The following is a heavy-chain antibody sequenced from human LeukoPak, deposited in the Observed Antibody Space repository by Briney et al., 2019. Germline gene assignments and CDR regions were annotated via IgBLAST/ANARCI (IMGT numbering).Heavy chain of an antibody. J-gene: IGHJ4*02. D-gene: IGHD6-19*01. CDR3: AKDGVWQSYYFDY. Sequence: GESLRLSCAASGFTFSSYMMTWVRQAPGKGLEWVSSISDSSGHTYYADSVRGRFTISRDNSKNTVFLQVNSLRAEDTAIYYCAKDGVWQSYYFDYWGQGTLVTVSS. CDR2: ISDSSGHT. V-gene: IGHV3-23*01. CDR1: GFTFSSYM.